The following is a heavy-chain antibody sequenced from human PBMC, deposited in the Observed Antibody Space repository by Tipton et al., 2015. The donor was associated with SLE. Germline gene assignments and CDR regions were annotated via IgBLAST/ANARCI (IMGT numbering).Heavy chain of an antibody. D-gene: IGHD6-13*01. CDR3: ARGEPYSSSSVRDYYMDV. CDR1: GFTFSSYA. Sequence: GSLRLSCSASGFTFSSYAMHWVRQAPGKGLEYVSAISSNGGSTYYADSVKGRFTISRDNSKNTLYLQMSSLRAEDTAVYYCARGEPYSSSSVRDYYMDVWGKGTTVTVSS. V-gene: IGHV3-64D*06. J-gene: IGHJ6*03. CDR2: ISSNGGST.